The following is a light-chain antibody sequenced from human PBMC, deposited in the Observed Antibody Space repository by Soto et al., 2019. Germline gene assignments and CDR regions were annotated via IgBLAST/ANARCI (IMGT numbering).Light chain of an antibody. Sequence: QGVLTEPLSASGSPGLSVTVSCTGNSSNIGSNYVYWYQQLPGTAPKLLIYRNNQRPSGVPDRFSGSKSGTSASLAISGLRSEDEADYYCAAWDDSLSGLYVFGTGTKVPVL. CDR1: SSNIGSNY. V-gene: IGLV1-47*01. CDR3: AAWDDSLSGLYV. CDR2: RNN. J-gene: IGLJ1*01.